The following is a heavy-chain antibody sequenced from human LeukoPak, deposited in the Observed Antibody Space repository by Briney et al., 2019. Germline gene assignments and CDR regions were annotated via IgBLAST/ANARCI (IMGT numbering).Heavy chain of an antibody. J-gene: IGHJ4*02. CDR2: INPSGGST. CDR3: ARDLGPTYYYDSSGPV. V-gene: IGHV1-46*01. D-gene: IGHD3-22*01. Sequence: ASVKVSCKASGYTFTSYYMHWVRQAPGQGLEWMGIINPSGGSTSYAQKFQGRVTMTRDTSTSTVYMELSSLRSEDTAVYYCARDLGPTYYYDSSGPVWGQGTLVTVSS. CDR1: GYTFTSYY.